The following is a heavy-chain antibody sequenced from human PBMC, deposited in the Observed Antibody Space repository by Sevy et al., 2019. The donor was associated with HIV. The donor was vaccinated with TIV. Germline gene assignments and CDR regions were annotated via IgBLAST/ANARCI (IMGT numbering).Heavy chain of an antibody. Sequence: GGSLRLSCAASGFTFSSYAMSWVRQAPGKGLEWVSAISGSGGSRYYADSVKGRFTISRDNSKNTLYLQMNSLRAEDTAVYYCAQDPRVPVLDFDYWGQGTLVSVSS. CDR1: GFTFSSYA. CDR3: AQDPRVPVLDFDY. CDR2: ISGSGGSR. J-gene: IGHJ4*02. V-gene: IGHV3-23*01.